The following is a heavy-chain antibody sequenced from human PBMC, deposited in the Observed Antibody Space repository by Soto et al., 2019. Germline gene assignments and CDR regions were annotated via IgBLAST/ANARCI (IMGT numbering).Heavy chain of an antibody. CDR2: IGTAGDT. CDR3: ARGQIPYYYYGMDV. V-gene: IGHV3-13*01. Sequence: SLRLSCAASGFTFSSYAMSWVRQAPGKGLEWVSAIGTAGDTYYPGSVKGRFTISRENAKNSLYLQMNSLRAEDTAVYYCARGQIPYYYYGMDVWGQGTTVTVSS. CDR1: GFTFSSYA. J-gene: IGHJ6*02.